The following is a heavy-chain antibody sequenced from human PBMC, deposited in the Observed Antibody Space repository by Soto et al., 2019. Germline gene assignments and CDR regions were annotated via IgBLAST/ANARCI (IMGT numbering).Heavy chain of an antibody. CDR2: INPNSGGT. V-gene: IGHV1-2*02. J-gene: IGHJ4*02. CDR3: ARDQAITMVRGVPGY. Sequence: ASVKVSCKXSGYTFTGYYMHWVRQAPGQGLEWVGWINPNSGGTNYAQKFQGRVTMTRDTSISTAYMELSRLRSDDTAVYYCARDQAITMVRGVPGYWGQGTLVTVSS. D-gene: IGHD3-10*01. CDR1: GYTFTGYY.